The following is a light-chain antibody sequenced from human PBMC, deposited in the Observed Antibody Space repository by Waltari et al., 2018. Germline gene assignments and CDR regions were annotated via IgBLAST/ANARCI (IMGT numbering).Light chain of an antibody. V-gene: IGKV1-39*01. Sequence: TFRASQSISSSLNWYQQKPGKAPKLLIYEASSLQSGVPSRFSGSGSGTDFTLTISSLQPEYFATYYCQQSSSTPFTFGPGTKVDIK. CDR3: QQSSSTPFT. CDR2: EAS. CDR1: QSISSS. J-gene: IGKJ3*01.